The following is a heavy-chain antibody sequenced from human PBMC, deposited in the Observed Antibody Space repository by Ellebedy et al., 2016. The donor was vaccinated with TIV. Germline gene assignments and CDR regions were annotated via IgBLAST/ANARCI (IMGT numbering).Heavy chain of an antibody. Sequence: GESLKISCKGSASTFSDNWINWVRQMTGKGLEWMGRIDPSDSYPDYSPSFQGHVTISADKSISTVYLQWSTLKASDTAIYYCARRGFGGGMDVWGQGTTVTVFS. J-gene: IGHJ6*02. V-gene: IGHV5-10-1*01. CDR1: ASTFSDNW. D-gene: IGHD3-3*01. CDR3: ARRGFGGGMDV. CDR2: IDPSDSYP.